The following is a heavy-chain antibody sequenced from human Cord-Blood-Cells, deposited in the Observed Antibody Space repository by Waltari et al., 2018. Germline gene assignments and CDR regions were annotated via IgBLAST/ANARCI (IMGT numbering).Heavy chain of an antibody. CDR2: ISSSGSTI. CDR1: GFTFSDYY. J-gene: IGHJ4*02. CDR3: ARDLSTGYYFDY. V-gene: IGHV3-11*01. Sequence: AASGFTFSDYYMSWIRQAPGKGLEWVSYISSSGSTIYYAESVKGRFTISRDNAKNSLYLQMNSLRAEDTAVYYCARDLSTGYYFDYWGQGTLVTVSS. D-gene: IGHD3-9*01.